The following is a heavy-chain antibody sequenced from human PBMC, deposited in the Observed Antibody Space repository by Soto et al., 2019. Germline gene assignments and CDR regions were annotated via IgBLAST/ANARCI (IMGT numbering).Heavy chain of an antibody. V-gene: IGHV3-48*02. J-gene: IGHJ6*02. Sequence: EVQAVESGGGLVQPGGSLRLSCEGSGFTFSTYNMDWVRQAPGKGLEWVSYMSNTGRTIFYADSVRGRFTISRDNAKNALFLQMNSLRDEDTAVYYCARDGNRGYDMDVWGQGTTVTVSS. CDR1: GFTFSTYN. CDR2: MSNTGRTI. CDR3: ARDGNRGYDMDV.